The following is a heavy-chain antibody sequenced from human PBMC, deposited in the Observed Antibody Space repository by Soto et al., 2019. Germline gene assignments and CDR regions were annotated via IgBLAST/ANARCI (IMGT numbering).Heavy chain of an antibody. CDR1: GGTFSSDA. D-gene: IGHD5-12*01. CDR3: ASPPGGYDQYYFDY. V-gene: IGHV1-69*13. CDR2: IIPIFGTA. Sequence: SVKVSCKASGGTFSSDAISWVRQAPGQGLEWMGGIIPIFGTANYAQKFQGRVTITADESTSTAYMELSSLRSEDTAVYYCASPPGGYDQYYFDYWGQGTLVTVSS. J-gene: IGHJ4*02.